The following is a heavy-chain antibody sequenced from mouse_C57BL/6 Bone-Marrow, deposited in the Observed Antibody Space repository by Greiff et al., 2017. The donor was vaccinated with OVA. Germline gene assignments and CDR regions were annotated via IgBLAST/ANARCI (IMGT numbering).Heavy chain of an antibody. CDR1: GFNIKDDY. CDR2: IDPENGDT. CDR3: TYYYSSSPDY. V-gene: IGHV14-4*01. Sequence: QLQQSGAELVRPGASVKLSCTASGFNIKDDYMHWVKQRPEQGLEWIGWIDPENGDTEYASKFQGKATITADTSSNTAYLQLSSLTSEDTAVYYCTYYYSSSPDYWGQGTTLTVSS. J-gene: IGHJ2*01. D-gene: IGHD1-1*01.